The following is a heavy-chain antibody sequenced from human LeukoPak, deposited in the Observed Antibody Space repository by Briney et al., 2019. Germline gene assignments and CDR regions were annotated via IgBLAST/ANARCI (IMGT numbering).Heavy chain of an antibody. V-gene: IGHV1-18*01. D-gene: IGHD6-19*01. J-gene: IGHJ4*02. CDR1: GYTFLNFA. Sequence: ASVKVSCKASGYTFLNFAISWVRQAPGQGLEWMGLITPYNGHTNYAQNLQGRVTMTTDTSTNTAYMDLRSLTSDDTAIYYCARDQRDSSGWFLLDWGQGTLVTVSS. CDR3: ARDQRDSSGWFLLD. CDR2: ITPYNGHT.